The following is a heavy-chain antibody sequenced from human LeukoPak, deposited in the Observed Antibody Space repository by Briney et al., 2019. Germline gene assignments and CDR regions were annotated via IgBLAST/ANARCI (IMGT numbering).Heavy chain of an antibody. D-gene: IGHD2-2*02. J-gene: IGHJ6*03. V-gene: IGHV1-2*02. CDR3: ARDRLVVVPAAIRGYYMDV. CDR1: GYTFTGYY. CDR2: INPNSGGT. Sequence: ASVKVPCKASGYTFTGYYMHWGRQAPGQGLEWMGWINPNSGGTNYAQKFQGRVTMTRDTSISTAYMVLSRLRSDDTAVYYCARDRLVVVPAAIRGYYMDVWGKGTTVTVSS.